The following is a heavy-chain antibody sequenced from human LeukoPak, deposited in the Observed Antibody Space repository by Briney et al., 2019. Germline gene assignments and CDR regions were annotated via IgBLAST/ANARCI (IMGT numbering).Heavy chain of an antibody. CDR2: INPGGGSR. J-gene: IGHJ3*02. CDR3: ARPAPTGVDAFDI. V-gene: IGHV1-46*01. Sequence: GASAKVSCKASGYTFTTYYMHWVRQAPGQGLEWMGIINPGGGSRSYAQRLKGRVTMTSDTSTSTVYMELSSLRSEDTAVYYCARPAPTGVDAFDIWGQGTLVTVSS. D-gene: IGHD3-10*01. CDR1: GYTFTTYY.